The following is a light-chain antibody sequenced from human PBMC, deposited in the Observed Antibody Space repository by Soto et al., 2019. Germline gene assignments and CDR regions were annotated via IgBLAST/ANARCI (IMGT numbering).Light chain of an antibody. J-gene: IGLJ1*01. V-gene: IGLV1-44*01. Sequence: QAVLPQPPSAPGSPGQRVTISCSGSTSNIGSNTVNWYQQLHGTAPKLRMYSNNQRPSGVPDRFSGSKSGTSASLAISGLQSEDEADYYCAAWDDSLEGYVFGTGTKVTVL. CDR2: SNN. CDR3: AAWDDSLEGYV. CDR1: TSNIGSNT.